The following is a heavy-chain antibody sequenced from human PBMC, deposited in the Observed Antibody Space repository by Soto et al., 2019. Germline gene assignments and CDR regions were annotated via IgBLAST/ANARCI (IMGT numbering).Heavy chain of an antibody. D-gene: IGHD5-18*01. J-gene: IGHJ6*02. CDR1: GFTFSSYS. Sequence: GGSLRLSCAASGFTFSSYSVNWVRQAPGKGLEWVSSISSSSSYIYYADSVKGRFTISRDNAKNSLYLQMNSLRAEDTAVYYCARGGGGYSYGNYYGMDVWGQGTTVTVSS. V-gene: IGHV3-21*01. CDR2: ISSSSSYI. CDR3: ARGGGGYSYGNYYGMDV.